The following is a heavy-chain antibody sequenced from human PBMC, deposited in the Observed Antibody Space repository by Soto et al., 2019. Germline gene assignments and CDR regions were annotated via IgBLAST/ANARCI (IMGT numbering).Heavy chain of an antibody. CDR3: ARDVHQMLSHKHYYYCRDV. CDR1: GFSFSDYS. V-gene: IGHV3-11*01. J-gene: IGHJ6*04. Sequence: QVHLVESGGDLVKPGGSLRLSCVASGFSFSDYSMTWMRQAPGGGLDFVAFISNTAITDYYADSVKGRFTISRDNARNSVYLQMDSLRAEDAAVYYCARDVHQMLSHKHYYYCRDVWGTGTTVTVSS. CDR2: ISNTAITD. D-gene: IGHD2-2*01.